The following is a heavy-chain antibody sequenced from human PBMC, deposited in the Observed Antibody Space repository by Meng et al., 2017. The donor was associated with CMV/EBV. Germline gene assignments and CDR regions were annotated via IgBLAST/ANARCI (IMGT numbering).Heavy chain of an antibody. CDR1: GLIVSRNY. Sequence: GESLEISCAASGLIVSRNYMSWVRQAPGKGLEWVAIIYTSGETFYADSVKGRFTISRDNSNNTVSLRTNTLRTEDTAIYYCARAGAVLTDIWSPGSMDVWGQGTTVTVSS. CDR3: ARAGAVLTDIWSPGSMDV. CDR2: IYTSGET. J-gene: IGHJ6*02. D-gene: IGHD3-3*01. V-gene: IGHV3-53*01.